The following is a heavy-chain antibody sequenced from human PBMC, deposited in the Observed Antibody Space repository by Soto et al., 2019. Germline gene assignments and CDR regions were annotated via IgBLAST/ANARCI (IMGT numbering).Heavy chain of an antibody. CDR1: GFTFSSYD. Sequence: PGGSLRLSCAAYGFTFSSYDMHWVRQPTGKGLEWVSAIGTSGDTYYPGSVKGRFTISRENAKNSLYLQINSLRAGDTAVYYCARGTRNFYDNSGYWRWFDSWGQGPLSTVSS. V-gene: IGHV3-13*01. CDR3: ARGTRNFYDNSGYWRWFDS. J-gene: IGHJ5*01. D-gene: IGHD3-22*01. CDR2: IGTSGDT.